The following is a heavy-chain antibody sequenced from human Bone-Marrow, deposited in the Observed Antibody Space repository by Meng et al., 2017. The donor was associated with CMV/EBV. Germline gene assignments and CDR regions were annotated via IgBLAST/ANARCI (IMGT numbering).Heavy chain of an antibody. CDR3: AKDPVILECFRYYYYYYGMDV. J-gene: IGHJ6*02. CDR1: ASASSSYY. D-gene: IGHD3-3*01. CDR2: IYTSGST. V-gene: IGHV4-4*07. Sequence: LGLSLITAASASSSYYWSRIRQPAGKGLEWIGRIYTSGSTNYNPSLKSRVTMSVDTSKNKFSLKLSSVTAADTAVYYCAKDPVILECFRYYYYYYGMDVWDQGTTVTVSS.